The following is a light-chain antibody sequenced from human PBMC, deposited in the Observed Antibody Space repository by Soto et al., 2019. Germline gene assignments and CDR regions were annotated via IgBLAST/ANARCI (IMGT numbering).Light chain of an antibody. CDR3: QQYGASPLYT. CDR2: GAS. Sequence: EIVLTQSPGTLSLSPGERATLSCRASQSVTSSSLAWYQQKPGQAPRLLIYGASTRATGIPDRFSGSGSGTDFTLTISRLDPEDFAVYYCQQYGASPLYTVGQGTKLEIK. J-gene: IGKJ2*01. CDR1: QSVTSSS. V-gene: IGKV3-20*01.